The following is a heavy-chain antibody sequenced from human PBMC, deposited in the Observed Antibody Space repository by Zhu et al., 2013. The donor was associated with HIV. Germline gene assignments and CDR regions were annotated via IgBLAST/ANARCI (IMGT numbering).Heavy chain of an antibody. D-gene: IGHD6-19*01. V-gene: IGHV1-69*12. CDR2: IIPILGTA. CDR1: GGTFSTYA. CDR3: ARDGQKYSSQPGTMDV. Sequence: QVQLVQSGAEVKKPGSSVKVSCKASGGTFSTYAINWVRQAPGQGLEWVGGIIPILGTANSAQKFQGRVTITADDSTSTAYMELSSLTSEDTAMYYCARDGQKYSSQPGTMDVWGQGTTVTVSS. J-gene: IGHJ6*02.